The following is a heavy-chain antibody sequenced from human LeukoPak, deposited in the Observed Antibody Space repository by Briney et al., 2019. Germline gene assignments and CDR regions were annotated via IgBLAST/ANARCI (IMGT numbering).Heavy chain of an antibody. D-gene: IGHD5-18*01. V-gene: IGHV7-4-1*02. Sequence: ASVKVSCKASGYTFTSYAMNWVRQAPGQGLEWMGWINTNTGNPTYAQGFTGRFVFSLDTSVSTAYLQISSLKAEDTAVYYCARDLSRIHLWSNPYFDYWGQGTLVTVSS. CDR1: GYTFTSYA. CDR2: INTNTGNP. J-gene: IGHJ4*02. CDR3: ARDLSRIHLWSNPYFDY.